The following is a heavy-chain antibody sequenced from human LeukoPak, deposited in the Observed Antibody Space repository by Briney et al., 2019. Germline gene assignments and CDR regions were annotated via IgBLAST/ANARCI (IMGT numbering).Heavy chain of an antibody. D-gene: IGHD5-24*01. CDR3: AKKMASNSPLFDS. Sequence: GGSLRLSCAASGFTFSSYAMSWVRQAPGKGPEWVSAISYSGGSTYYADSVKGRFTISRDNSKNMLYLQMNNLRAEDTAVYYCAKKMASNSPLFDSWGQGTLVTVSS. CDR1: GFTFSSYA. J-gene: IGHJ4*02. V-gene: IGHV3-23*01. CDR2: ISYSGGST.